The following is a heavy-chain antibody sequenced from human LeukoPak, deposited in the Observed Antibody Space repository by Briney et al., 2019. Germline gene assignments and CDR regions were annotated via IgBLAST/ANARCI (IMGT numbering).Heavy chain of an antibody. D-gene: IGHD3-10*01. V-gene: IGHV3-30*02. CDR3: AKDSAFYYIDV. Sequence: GGSLRLSCAASGFTFSSYWMSWVRQAPGKGLEWVAFIRYNGNNQYYADSVKGRFTISRDNSKNTLYLQMNSLKGDDTAVYYCAKDSAFYYIDVWGKGTTVIISS. J-gene: IGHJ6*03. CDR1: GFTFSSYW. CDR2: IRYNGNNQ.